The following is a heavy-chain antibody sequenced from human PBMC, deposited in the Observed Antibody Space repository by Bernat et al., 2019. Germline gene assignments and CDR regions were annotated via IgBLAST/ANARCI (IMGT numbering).Heavy chain of an antibody. CDR3: ARGGVANSNYGGLFDS. CDR1: DGAFSTYY. V-gene: IGHV4-34*02. Sequence: QVQLQQWGAGLLKPSETLSLTCAVSDGAFSTYYWGWIRQPPGKGLEWIGEINHSGSTNYNPSLKSRVTMSVDTSRNRFSLKLSSVTAADSAIYFCARGGVANSNYGGLFDSWGQGTLLTVSS. D-gene: IGHD4-4*01. J-gene: IGHJ4*02. CDR2: INHSGST.